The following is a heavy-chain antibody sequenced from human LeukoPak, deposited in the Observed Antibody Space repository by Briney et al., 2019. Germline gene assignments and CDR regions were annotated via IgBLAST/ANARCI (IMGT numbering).Heavy chain of an antibody. CDR1: GASISGGDYY. J-gene: IGHJ2*01. CDR2: IYDSGST. Sequence: SQTLSLTCTVSGASISGGDYYWSWIRPPPGKGLEWVGYIYDSGSTYYNPSLKSRVTISVDTSKNQFSLNLNSVTAADTAVYYCARARRLLWFGELLAWYFGLWGRGTLVTVSS. V-gene: IGHV4-30-4*01. CDR3: ARARRLLWFGELLAWYFGL. D-gene: IGHD3-10*01.